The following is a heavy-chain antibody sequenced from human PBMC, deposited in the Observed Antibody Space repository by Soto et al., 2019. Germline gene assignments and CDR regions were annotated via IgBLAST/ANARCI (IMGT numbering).Heavy chain of an antibody. J-gene: IGHJ4*02. CDR2: ISGSGTTV. V-gene: IGHV3-11*01. CDR3: AREPYQYSSTCYYVY. Sequence: QVHLVESGGGLVKPGGSLRLSCAASGFTFRDYYMTWIRQAPGKGLEWISYISGSGTTVDYSDSVKGRFTISRDNAKNSLYLQMNSLRADDTAVYYCAREPYQYSSTCYYVYWGQGILVTVSS. CDR1: GFTFRDYY. D-gene: IGHD2-2*01.